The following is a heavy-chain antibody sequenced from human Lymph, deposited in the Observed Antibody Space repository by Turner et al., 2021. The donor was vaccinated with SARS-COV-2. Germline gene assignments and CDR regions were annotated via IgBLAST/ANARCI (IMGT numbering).Heavy chain of an antibody. Sequence: EVQLVESGGGLVKPGGSLRLSCAASGFTFSTYSMNWVRQATGKGLEWVSSISRSSTNIYYADSVKGRFTISRDNAKNSLYLQMNSLRAEDTAVYYCARDPLVEMPTVFVTLDYWGQGTLVTVSS. CDR1: GFTFSTYS. V-gene: IGHV3-21*01. J-gene: IGHJ4*02. CDR3: ARDPLVEMPTVFVTLDY. CDR2: ISRSSTNI. D-gene: IGHD4-4*01.